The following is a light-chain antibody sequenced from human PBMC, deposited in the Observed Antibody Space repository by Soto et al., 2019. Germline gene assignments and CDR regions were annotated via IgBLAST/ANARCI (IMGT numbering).Light chain of an antibody. CDR3: SSYTTSSTVV. CDR1: SSDVGGYNY. V-gene: IGLV2-14*03. J-gene: IGLJ2*01. Sequence: QSALTQPASVSGSPGQSITISCTGSSSDVGGYNYVSWYQQHHPGKAPKLMIYDVSNRPSGVSNRFSGSKSGNTASLPISGLHAEDEADYYCSSYTTSSTVVFGGGTKVTVL. CDR2: DVS.